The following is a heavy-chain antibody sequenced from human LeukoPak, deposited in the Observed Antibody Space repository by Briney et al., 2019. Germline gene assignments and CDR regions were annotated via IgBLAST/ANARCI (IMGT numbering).Heavy chain of an antibody. D-gene: IGHD3-10*01. Sequence: PSETLSLTCTVSGASISSGGYSWSWIRQPPGKGLEWIGYIYHSGSTYYNPSLKSRVTISVDRSKNQFSLKLSSVTAADTAVYYCAREVGSGSYFDYWGQGTLVTVSS. J-gene: IGHJ4*02. V-gene: IGHV4-30-2*01. CDR2: IYHSGST. CDR3: AREVGSGSYFDY. CDR1: GASISSGGYS.